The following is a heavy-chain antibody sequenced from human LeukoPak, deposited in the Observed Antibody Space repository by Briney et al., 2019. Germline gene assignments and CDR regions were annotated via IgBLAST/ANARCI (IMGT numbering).Heavy chain of an antibody. CDR1: GFPFSSYA. D-gene: IGHD2/OR15-2a*01. J-gene: IGHJ5*02. V-gene: IGHV3-23*01. Sequence: PGGSLRLSCAASGFPFSSYAMTWVRQAPGKGLEWVSSITGSGGATYYADSVEGRFTISRDNSKNTLYLQMNSLGAEDTAVYYCAKKTGFFLSDPWGQGTLVTVSS. CDR3: AKKTGFFLSDP. CDR2: ITGSGGAT.